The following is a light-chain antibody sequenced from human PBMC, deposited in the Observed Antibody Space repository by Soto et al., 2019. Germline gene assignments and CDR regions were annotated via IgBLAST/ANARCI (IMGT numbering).Light chain of an antibody. CDR3: QQYGNSPPNT. CDR1: QSVSSSY. V-gene: IGKV3-20*01. J-gene: IGKJ2*01. Sequence: EIVLTQSPGTLSLSPGERATLSCRASQSVSSSYLAWYQQKPGQAPRLLIYGASSRATGIPDRFSGSASGTDFTLTISRLEPEDFAVYFCQQYGNSPPNTFGQGTKVEIK. CDR2: GAS.